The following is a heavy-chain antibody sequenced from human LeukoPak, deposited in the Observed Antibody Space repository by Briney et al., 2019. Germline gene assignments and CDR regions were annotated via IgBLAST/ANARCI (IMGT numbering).Heavy chain of an antibody. CDR3: ARGYSSSWYYFDY. J-gene: IGHJ4*02. Sequence: ASVKVSCKASGYTFTGYYTHWVRQAPGQGLEWMGWINPNSGGTNYAQKFQGRVTMTRDTSISTAYMELSRLRSDDTAVYYCARGYSSSWYYFDYWGQGTLVTVSS. D-gene: IGHD6-13*01. V-gene: IGHV1-2*02. CDR1: GYTFTGYY. CDR2: INPNSGGT.